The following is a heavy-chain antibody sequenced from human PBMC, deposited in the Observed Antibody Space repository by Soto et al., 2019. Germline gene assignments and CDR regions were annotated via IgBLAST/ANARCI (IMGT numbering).Heavy chain of an antibody. CDR2: IIPIFGTA. D-gene: IGHD2-2*01. V-gene: IGHV1-69*01. CDR1: GGTFSSYA. Sequence: QVQLVQSGAEVKKPGSSVKVSCKASGGTFSSYAISWVRQAPGQGLEWMGGIIPIFGTANYAQKFQGRVTITADESARTAYMELSSLRSEDTAVYYCASSPGVNVPAAKVGPWFDPWGQGTLVTVSS. CDR3: ASSPGVNVPAAKVGPWFDP. J-gene: IGHJ5*02.